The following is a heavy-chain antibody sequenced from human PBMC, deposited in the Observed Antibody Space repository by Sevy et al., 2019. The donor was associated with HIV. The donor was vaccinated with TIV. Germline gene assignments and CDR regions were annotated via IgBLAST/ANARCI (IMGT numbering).Heavy chain of an antibody. CDR1: GFTFSDYY. Sequence: GGSLRLSCAASGFTFSDYYMNWIRQAPGKGLEWVSYISHTVTTIYYADSVRGRFTISRDNAKNSLYLQMNSLRAEDTAAYYCARALRGRVDAFDIWGQGTMVTVSS. CDR3: ARALRGRVDAFDI. J-gene: IGHJ3*02. V-gene: IGHV3-11*01. D-gene: IGHD3-16*01. CDR2: ISHTVTTI.